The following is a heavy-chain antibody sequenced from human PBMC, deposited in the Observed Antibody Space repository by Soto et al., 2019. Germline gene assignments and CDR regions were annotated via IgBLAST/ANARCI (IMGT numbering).Heavy chain of an antibody. J-gene: IGHJ4*02. CDR1: GFTFSSYE. Sequence: PGGSLRLSCAASGFTFSSYEMIWVRQAPGEGLECLSYITRGGSTIHYADSVKGRFTISRDNAKNSLYLQMNSLRAEDSAVYYCASVWSGYSGAHFWGQGTQVTVSS. CDR3: ASVWSGYSGAHF. D-gene: IGHD3-3*01. CDR2: ITRGGSTI. V-gene: IGHV3-48*03.